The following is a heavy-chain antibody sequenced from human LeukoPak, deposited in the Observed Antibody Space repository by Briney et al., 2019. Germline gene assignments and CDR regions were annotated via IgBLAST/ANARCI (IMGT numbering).Heavy chain of an antibody. V-gene: IGHV4-59*08. D-gene: IGHD3-10*01. CDR1: GGSINSFY. CDR3: ARHDSGIYGSRGDFDY. Sequence: KPSEPLSLTCSVSGGSINSFYWSWIRQPPGKGLEWIGYIHSNGGTNYNPSLKSRVTMSVDTSKNQFSLKLNSVTSADSAVYFCARHDSGIYGSRGDFDYWGQGTLVTVSS. J-gene: IGHJ4*02. CDR2: IHSNGGT.